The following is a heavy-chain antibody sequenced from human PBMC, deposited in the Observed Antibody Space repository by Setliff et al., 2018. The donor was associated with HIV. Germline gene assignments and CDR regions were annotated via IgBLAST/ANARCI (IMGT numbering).Heavy chain of an antibody. CDR3: ARADSSNWYHVDY. Sequence: ASVKVSCKASGYTFTDNYIHWVRQAPGQGLEWMGWINPNSGGTNYEQKFQGRVTMTRDTSISTAYMELSSLRSEDTAVYYCARADSSNWYHVDYWGQGTLVTVSS. CDR1: GYTFTDNY. V-gene: IGHV1-2*02. D-gene: IGHD6-13*01. CDR2: INPNSGGT. J-gene: IGHJ4*02.